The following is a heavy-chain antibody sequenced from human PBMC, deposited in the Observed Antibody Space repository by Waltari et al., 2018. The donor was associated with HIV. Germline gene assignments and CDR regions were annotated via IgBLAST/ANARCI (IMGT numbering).Heavy chain of an antibody. CDR2: IWYDGSNK. V-gene: IGHV3-33*01. CDR1: GFTLSSYG. Sequence: QVQLVESGGGVVQPGRSLRLSCAASGFTLSSYGMHWVRPAPGKGLEWVAVIWYDGSNKYYAESVEGEFTISRDNSKNTLYRQMNSLRAEDTAVYYCARESPPDVVVPAAMESYYYYGMDVWGQGTTVTVSS. D-gene: IGHD2-2*01. J-gene: IGHJ6*02. CDR3: ARESPPDVVVPAAMESYYYYGMDV.